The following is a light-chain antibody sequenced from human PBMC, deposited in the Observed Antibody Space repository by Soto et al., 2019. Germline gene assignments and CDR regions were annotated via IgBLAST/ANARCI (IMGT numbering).Light chain of an antibody. J-gene: IGKJ3*01. CDR1: QSVSSSH. CDR2: GAS. V-gene: IGKV3-20*01. CDR3: QHYGSSSLT. Sequence: EIVLTQSPGTLSLSPGERDTLSYRASQSVSSSHLAWYQQKPGQAPRLLIYGASNRATGIPDRFSGSGSGTDFTLTISRLEPEDFAVYYCQHYGSSSLTFGPGTKVDIK.